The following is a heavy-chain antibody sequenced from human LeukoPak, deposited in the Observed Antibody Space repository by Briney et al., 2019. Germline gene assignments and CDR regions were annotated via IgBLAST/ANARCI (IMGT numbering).Heavy chain of an antibody. D-gene: IGHD6-19*01. J-gene: IGHJ4*02. Sequence: SETLSLTCTVSGVSISSYYWSWIRQPPGKGLEWIGYTYYSGSTNYNPSLKSRVTISVDTSKNQFSLKLSSVTAADTAVYYCARQITRGSGWIMRGRYYFDYWGQGTLVTVSS. CDR3: ARQITRGSGWIMRGRYYFDY. V-gene: IGHV4-59*01. CDR2: TYYSGST. CDR1: GVSISSYY.